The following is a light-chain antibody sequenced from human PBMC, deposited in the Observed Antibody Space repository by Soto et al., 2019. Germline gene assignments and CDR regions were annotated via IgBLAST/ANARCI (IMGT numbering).Light chain of an antibody. V-gene: IGKV3-11*01. CDR3: QQRSNWPYT. Sequence: EIVLTQSPATLSLSPGEGATLSCRASQSVSGSLAWYQQKLGQAPRLLIDDASNRATGIPARFSGSGSATVFTRTIRSLAPEDFAVYHCQQRSNWPYTFGQGTGLEIK. CDR1: QSVSGS. J-gene: IGKJ2*01. CDR2: DAS.